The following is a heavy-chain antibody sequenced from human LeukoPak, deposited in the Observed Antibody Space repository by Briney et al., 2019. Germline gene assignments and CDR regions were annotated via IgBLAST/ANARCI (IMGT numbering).Heavy chain of an antibody. Sequence: GGSLRLSCLGSGFTFSSLGMHWVRQAPGKGLEWVAFVEHDGTTKYYADSVRGRFTISRDNSKLYLQMNSLRAEDTAVYYCAKKGYSNGWRDSYYFDCWGQGTLVTVSS. CDR2: VEHDGTTK. V-gene: IGHV3-30*02. J-gene: IGHJ4*02. CDR3: AKKGYSNGWRDSYYFDC. D-gene: IGHD6-19*01. CDR1: GFTFSSLG.